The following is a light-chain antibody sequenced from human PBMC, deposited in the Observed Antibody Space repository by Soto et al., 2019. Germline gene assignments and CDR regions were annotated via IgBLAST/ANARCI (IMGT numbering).Light chain of an antibody. CDR1: HSINDW. CDR3: QQYHGFW. J-gene: IGKJ1*01. Sequence: DNPLTQSPSSLSASVGDRVTITCRARHSINDWLAWYQQKPGKAPKLLIYDASSLESGVPSRFSGGGSGTEFSLIISGLQPEYFETYYCQQYHGFWFGQGTKVDIK. CDR2: DAS. V-gene: IGKV1-5*01.